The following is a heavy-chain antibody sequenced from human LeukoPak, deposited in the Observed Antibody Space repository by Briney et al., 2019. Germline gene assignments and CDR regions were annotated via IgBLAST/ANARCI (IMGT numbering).Heavy chain of an antibody. CDR2: INPNSGGT. CDR3: AADRLDCSSTSCYVSWFDP. J-gene: IGHJ5*02. D-gene: IGHD2-2*01. CDR1: GYTFTSYG. V-gene: IGHV1-2*02. Sequence: ASVKVSCKASGYTFTSYGISWVRQAPGQGLEWMGWINPNSGGTNYAQKFQGRVTMTRDTSISTAYMELSRLRSDDTAVYYCAADRLDCSSTSCYVSWFDPWGQGTLVTVSS.